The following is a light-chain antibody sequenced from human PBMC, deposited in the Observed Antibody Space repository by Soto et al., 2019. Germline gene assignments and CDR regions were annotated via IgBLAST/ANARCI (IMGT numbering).Light chain of an antibody. J-gene: IGKJ3*01. Sequence: EIVLTQSPATLSLSPGERATLSCRARQSVSSYLAWYQQKPGQAPRLLIYDVSNRATGIPARFSGSGSGTDFTLTISSLEPEDFAVYYCQQRSNWPRFTFGPGTKVDIK. CDR2: DVS. CDR3: QQRSNWPRFT. V-gene: IGKV3-11*01. CDR1: QSVSSY.